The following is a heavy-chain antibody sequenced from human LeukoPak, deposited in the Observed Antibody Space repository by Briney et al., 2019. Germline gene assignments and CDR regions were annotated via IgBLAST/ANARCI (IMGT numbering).Heavy chain of an antibody. D-gene: IGHD1-1*01. CDR1: GFTFSSYA. Sequence: PGGSLRLSCAASGFTFSSYAMHWVRQAPGKGLEWVAVISYNGTNKYYADSVKGRFTISRDNSKNTLYLQMNSLRAEDTAVYNCARNAAHGYWGQGTLVTVSS. CDR3: ARNAAHGY. CDR2: ISYNGTNK. J-gene: IGHJ4*02. V-gene: IGHV3-30-3*01.